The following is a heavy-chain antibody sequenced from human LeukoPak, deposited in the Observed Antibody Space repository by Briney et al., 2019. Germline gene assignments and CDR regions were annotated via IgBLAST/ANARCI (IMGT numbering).Heavy chain of an antibody. CDR3: AKAPSPYSGSPQPFDY. CDR2: FSGSGGST. V-gene: IGHV3-23*01. Sequence: GGSLRLSCAASGFTFSSYAMSWVRQAPGKGLECVSAFSGSGGSTNYADSVKGRFTISRDNSKNTLYLQMNSLRAEDTAVYYCAKAPSPYSGSPQPFDYWGQGALVTVSS. D-gene: IGHD1-26*01. CDR1: GFTFSSYA. J-gene: IGHJ4*02.